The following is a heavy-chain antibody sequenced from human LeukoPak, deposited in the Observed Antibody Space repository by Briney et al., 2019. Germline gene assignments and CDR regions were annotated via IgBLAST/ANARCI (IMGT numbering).Heavy chain of an antibody. CDR3: ARGPPTGGGAYVGDY. CDR2: TNAGGSST. D-gene: IGHD2-8*02. J-gene: IGHJ4*01. V-gene: IGHV3-74*01. Sequence: GGSLRLSCAASELNFENHWMHWVRQVPGKGLEWVSRTNAGGSSTSYADSVRGRFSISRDNGKSTLYLQMNSLRVEDTAVYYCARGPPTGGGAYVGDYWGHGTLVTVSS. CDR1: ELNFENHW.